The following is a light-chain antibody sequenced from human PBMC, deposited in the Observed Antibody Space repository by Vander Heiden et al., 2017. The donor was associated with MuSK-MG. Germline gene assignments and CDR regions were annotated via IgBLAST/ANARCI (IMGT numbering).Light chain of an antibody. CDR2: AAS. Sequence: DIQMTQSPSSLSASVGDRVTITCRASQRINTYLNWYQQTPGKAPKLLIYAASTLQSGVPSRCSGSGSGTDVTLTISSLQPEDFATYYCQQSYRDPPRYSFGQGTKLEIK. J-gene: IGKJ2*01. CDR1: QRINTY. V-gene: IGKV1-39*01. CDR3: QQSYRDPPRYS.